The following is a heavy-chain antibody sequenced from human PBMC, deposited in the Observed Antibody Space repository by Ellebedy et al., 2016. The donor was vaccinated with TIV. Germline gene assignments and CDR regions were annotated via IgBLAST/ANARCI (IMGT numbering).Heavy chain of an antibody. Sequence: GESLKIPCKGSGYTFPNYWISWVRQMPGKGLEWMGRIDPRDSSATYNPSFQGHVTISVDKSITTAYLEWSSLKASDTAMYYCASSYQGWGQGTLVTVSS. CDR1: GYTFPNYW. CDR2: IDPRDSSA. J-gene: IGHJ4*02. D-gene: IGHD2-2*01. CDR3: ASSYQG. V-gene: IGHV5-10-1*01.